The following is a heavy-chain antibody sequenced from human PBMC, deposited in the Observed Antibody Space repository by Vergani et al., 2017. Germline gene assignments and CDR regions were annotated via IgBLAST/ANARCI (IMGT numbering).Heavy chain of an antibody. D-gene: IGHD1-20*01. CDR1: GFTFSNYG. J-gene: IGHJ6*02. Sequence: QVQLVESGGGVVQPGRSLRLSCAASGFTFSNYGMHWVRQAPGKGLEWVAVIWYDGSNKYYADSVKGRFTISRDNSKNTLYLQMNSLRAEDTAVYYCARDLATGNWKSEGVYGMDVWGQGTTVTVSS. V-gene: IGHV3-33*01. CDR3: ARDLATGNWKSEGVYGMDV. CDR2: IWYDGSNK.